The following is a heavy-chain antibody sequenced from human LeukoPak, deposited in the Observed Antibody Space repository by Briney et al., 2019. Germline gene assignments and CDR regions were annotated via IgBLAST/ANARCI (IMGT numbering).Heavy chain of an antibody. J-gene: IGHJ5*02. CDR3: ARGGVVVTATRLFWLDP. CDR1: GYTFTSYY. CDR2: INSSGGTT. D-gene: IGHD2-21*02. Sequence: ASVKVSCKASGYTFTSYYIHWVRQAPVNALEWMGIINSSGGTTIYAQKFQGRVTMTRDTSTSTVYMELSSLRSEDTAVYYCARGGVVVTATRLFWLDPWGQGTLVTVSS. V-gene: IGHV1-46*01.